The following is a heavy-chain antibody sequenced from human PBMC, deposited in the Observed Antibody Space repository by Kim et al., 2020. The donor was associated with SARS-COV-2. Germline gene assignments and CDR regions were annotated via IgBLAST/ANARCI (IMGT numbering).Heavy chain of an antibody. D-gene: IGHD6-19*01. CDR1: GFTFSSYG. CDR3: ARDAEQWLPPDY. V-gene: IGHV3-33*01. J-gene: IGHJ4*02. Sequence: GGSLRLSCAASGFTFSSYGMHWVRQAPGKGLEWVAVIWYDGSNKYYADSVKGRFTISRDNSKNTLYLQMNSLRAEDTAVYYCARDAEQWLPPDYWGQGTLVTVSS. CDR2: IWYDGSNK.